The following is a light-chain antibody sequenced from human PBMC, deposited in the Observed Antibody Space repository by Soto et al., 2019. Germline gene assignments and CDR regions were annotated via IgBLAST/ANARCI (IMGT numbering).Light chain of an antibody. Sequence: DIAMTQSPDSLAVSLGERATINCKSSQSVLYSSNNKNYLAWYQQKPGQPPKLLFYWASTRESGVPDRISGSGSGTDFTLTISSLQAEDVAVYYCQQYYSTPTWTFGQGTKVEIK. CDR2: WAS. J-gene: IGKJ1*01. CDR1: QSVLYSSNNKNY. CDR3: QQYYSTPTWT. V-gene: IGKV4-1*01.